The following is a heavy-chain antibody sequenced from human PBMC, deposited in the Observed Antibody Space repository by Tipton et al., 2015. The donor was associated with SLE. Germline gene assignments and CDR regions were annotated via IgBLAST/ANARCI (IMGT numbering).Heavy chain of an antibody. J-gene: IGHJ4*02. Sequence: QSGAEVKRPGASVRVSCKASGYTFTGSYMHWVRQTPKEGLEWMGWINPNGGGTRYAQKFQGRVTMTTDTSIRTAYMDLSGLKSDDTATYYCATSKRDGYFDYWGQGALVTVSS. D-gene: IGHD2-21*02. CDR2: INPNGGGT. V-gene: IGHV1-2*02. CDR3: ATSKRDGYFDY. CDR1: GYTFTGSY.